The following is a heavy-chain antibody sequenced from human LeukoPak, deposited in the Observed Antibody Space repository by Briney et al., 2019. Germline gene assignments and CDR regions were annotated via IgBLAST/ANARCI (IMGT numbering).Heavy chain of an antibody. CDR2: ISSSSSYI. CDR1: GFTFSSYS. CDR3: ARDPRIAVADDY. Sequence: GGSLRLSCAASGFTFSSYSMKWVRQAPGKGLEWVSSISSSSSYIYYADSVKGRFTISRDNAKNSLYLQMNSLRAEDTAVYYCARDPRIAVADDYWGQGTLVTVSS. V-gene: IGHV3-21*01. J-gene: IGHJ4*02. D-gene: IGHD6-19*01.